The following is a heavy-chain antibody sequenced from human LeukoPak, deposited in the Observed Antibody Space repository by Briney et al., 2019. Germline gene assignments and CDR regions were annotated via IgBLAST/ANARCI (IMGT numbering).Heavy chain of an antibody. D-gene: IGHD3-22*01. CDR3: AKDLTVMIY. Sequence: GGALTLSCAASGFTFSSYAMHWLRPAPGKGLAWVSPSSGGGTTYYADSVKGRCTISKDNYKNTLYLQMNSLIAEDTAVYYCAKDLTVMIYWGQGTLVPVSS. CDR2: SSGGGTT. J-gene: IGHJ4*02. CDR1: GFTFSSYA. V-gene: IGHV3-23*01.